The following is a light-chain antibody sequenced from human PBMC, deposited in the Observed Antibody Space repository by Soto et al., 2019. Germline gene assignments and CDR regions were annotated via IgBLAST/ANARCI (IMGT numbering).Light chain of an antibody. CDR2: DVS. J-gene: IGLJ1*01. Sequence: QSALTQPASVSGSPGQSIAISCTGTSSDVGGYNYVSWYQQHPGKAPKLMVYDVSNRPSGVSNRFSGSQSGNTASLTISGLKSEDEDDYYCSSYTSNSTYVFGTGTKLTVL. CDR3: SSYTSNSTYV. V-gene: IGLV2-14*01. CDR1: SSDVGGYNY.